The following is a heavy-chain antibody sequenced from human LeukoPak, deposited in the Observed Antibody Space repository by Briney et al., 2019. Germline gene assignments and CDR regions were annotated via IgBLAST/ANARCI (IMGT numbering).Heavy chain of an antibody. J-gene: IGHJ4*02. D-gene: IGHD3-22*01. CDR1: GGSISSSNW. CDR2: IYHSGST. V-gene: IGHV4-4*02. CDR3: ARGHYDSSRYWFGHDY. Sequence: SETLSLTCAVSGGSISSSNWWSWVRQPPGKGLEWIGEIYHSGSTNYNPSLKSRVTISVDKSKNQFSLKLSSVTAADTAVYYCARGHYDSSRYWFGHDYWGQGTLVTVSS.